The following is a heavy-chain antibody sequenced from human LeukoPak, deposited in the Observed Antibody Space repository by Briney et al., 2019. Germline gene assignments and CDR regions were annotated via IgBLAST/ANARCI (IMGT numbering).Heavy chain of an antibody. V-gene: IGHV1-3*01. Sequence: GASVKVSCKASGYTFTSYAMHWARQAPGQRLEWMEWINAGNGNTKYSQKFQGRVTITRDTSASTAYMELSSLRSEDTAVYYCAREPLGYYDSSGYPWGWFDPWGQGTLVTVSS. CDR3: AREPLGYYDSSGYPWGWFDP. J-gene: IGHJ5*02. D-gene: IGHD3-22*01. CDR1: GYTFTSYA. CDR2: INAGNGNT.